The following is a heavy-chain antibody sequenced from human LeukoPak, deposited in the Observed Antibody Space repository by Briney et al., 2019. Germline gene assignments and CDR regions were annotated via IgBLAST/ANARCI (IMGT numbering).Heavy chain of an antibody. CDR2: IIPIFGTA. V-gene: IGHV1-69*05. CDR1: GGTFSSYA. J-gene: IGHJ6*02. Sequence: EASVKVSCKASGGTFSSYAISWVRQAPGQGLEWMGGIIPIFGTANYAQKFQGRVTMTRNTSISTAYMELSSLRSEDTAVYYCARDRRITIFGVVIEAYYYGMDVWGQGTTVTVSS. D-gene: IGHD3-3*01. CDR3: ARDRRITIFGVVIEAYYYGMDV.